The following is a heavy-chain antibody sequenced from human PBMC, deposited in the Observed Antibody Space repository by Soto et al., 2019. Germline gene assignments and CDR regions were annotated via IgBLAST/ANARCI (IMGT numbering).Heavy chain of an antibody. J-gene: IGHJ6*02. V-gene: IGHV3-15*01. CDR2: IKSKTDGGTT. Sequence: PXGFLRLSCQASGFSLRNTGMSWVRKAPGKGLEWVGGIKSKTDGGTTDYAAPVKGRFTISRDNSKNTMYMQMNRLKTEDTAVYYCRLDYFYYGMDVWGQGTTVTVSS. CDR3: RLDYFYYGMDV. CDR1: GFSLRNTG.